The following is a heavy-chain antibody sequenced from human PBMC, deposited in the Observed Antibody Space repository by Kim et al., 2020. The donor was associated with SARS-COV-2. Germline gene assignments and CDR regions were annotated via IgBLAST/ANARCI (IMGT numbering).Heavy chain of an antibody. CDR3: ARDRGYSYGFRGMDV. D-gene: IGHD5-18*01. V-gene: IGHV3-30*04. CDR1: GFTFSSYA. Sequence: GGSLRLSCAASGFTFSSYAMHWVRQAPGKGLEWVAVISYDGSNKYYVDSVKGRFTISRDNSKNTLYLQMNSLRAEDTAVYYCARDRGYSYGFRGMDVWGQGTTVTVSS. CDR2: ISYDGSNK. J-gene: IGHJ6*02.